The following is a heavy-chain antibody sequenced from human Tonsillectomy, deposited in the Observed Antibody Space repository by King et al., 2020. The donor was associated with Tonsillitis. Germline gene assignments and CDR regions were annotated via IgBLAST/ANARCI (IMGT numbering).Heavy chain of an antibody. CDR2: ISHSGST. V-gene: IGHV4-34*01. CDR3: ARGKHDFWSGYPDYFDS. CDR1: GGSFSDYY. J-gene: IGHJ4*02. D-gene: IGHD3-3*01. Sequence: VQLQQWGARLLKPSETLSLTCAVYGGSFSDYYWGWIRQPPGKGLEWIGKISHSGSTNYNPSLKSRVTISLDTSKNQFSLKLTSVTAADTAVYYCARGKHDFWSGYPDYFDSWGRGTPVTVSS.